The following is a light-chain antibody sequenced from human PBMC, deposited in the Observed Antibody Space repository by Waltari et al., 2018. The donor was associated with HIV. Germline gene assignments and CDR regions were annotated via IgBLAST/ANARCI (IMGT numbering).Light chain of an antibody. V-gene: IGLV1-47*01. CDR3: AAWDDSLSGHVA. CDR2: KPD. J-gene: IGLJ2*01. Sequence: QSALTQPPSASGTPWHRVTISCSGSSSNLGNNFVYWYQQILRTTPKLLIYKPDQRPSGVPDRFSCSKSGTSAALTISGLRSEDEADYFCAAWDDSLSGHVAFGGGTRVTVL. CDR1: SSNLGNNF.